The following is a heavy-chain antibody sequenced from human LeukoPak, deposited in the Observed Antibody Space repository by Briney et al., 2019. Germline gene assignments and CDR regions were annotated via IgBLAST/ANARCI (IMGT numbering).Heavy chain of an antibody. D-gene: IGHD6-13*01. CDR3: ARDGTAAGLYFDL. CDR1: GFTFTDYW. CDR2: IRQDGGEK. J-gene: IGHJ4*01. Sequence: PGGSLRLSCAVSGFTFTDYWMNWVRPAPGKGLEWVASIRQDGGEKYYVDSVKGRFTISRDNTKNSLYLQMSAPRAEDTAVYYCARDGTAAGLYFDLWGQGTLVTVSS. V-gene: IGHV3-7*01.